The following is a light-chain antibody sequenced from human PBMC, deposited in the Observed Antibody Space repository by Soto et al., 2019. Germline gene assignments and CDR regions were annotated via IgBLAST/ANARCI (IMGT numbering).Light chain of an antibody. Sequence: QSVLTQPASVSAAPGQKVTISCSGSSSNIGNNYVSWYQHFPGTAPKLLIYDNNKRPSGIPDRFSGSKSGTSATLGITGLQTGDEADYYCATWDSLLSAVVFGGGTQLTVL. CDR1: SSNIGNNY. CDR3: ATWDSLLSAVV. V-gene: IGLV1-51*01. CDR2: DNN. J-gene: IGLJ2*01.